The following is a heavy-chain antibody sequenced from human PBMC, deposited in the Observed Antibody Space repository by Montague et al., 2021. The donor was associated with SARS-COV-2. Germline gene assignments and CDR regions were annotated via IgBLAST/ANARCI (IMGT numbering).Heavy chain of an antibody. CDR1: GFTFRNHW. Sequence: SLRFSCAASGFTFRNHWMSWVRQAPGKGLEWVANINQDTNGKNYVDSVKGRFTISRDNAENSLYLQMNSLRAEDTAIYYCARTGYGYHGMDVWGQGTTVTVS. J-gene: IGHJ6*02. V-gene: IGHV3-7*01. D-gene: IGHD5-18*01. CDR2: INQDTNGK. CDR3: ARTGYGYHGMDV.